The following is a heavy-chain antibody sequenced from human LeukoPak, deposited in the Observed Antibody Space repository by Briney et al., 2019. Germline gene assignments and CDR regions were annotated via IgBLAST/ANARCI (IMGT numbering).Heavy chain of an antibody. V-gene: IGHV5-51*01. CDR2: IYPGGSDT. D-gene: IGHD6-13*01. CDR3: ARRSSWSKDAFDI. Sequence: GESLKISCKGSGYRFTSYWIGWVRQMPGKGLECMGTIYPGGSDTTYSPSFQGQVTISADKSITTAYLQWSSLKASDTAMYYCARRSSWSKDAFDIWGQGTMVTVS. CDR1: GYRFTSYW. J-gene: IGHJ3*02.